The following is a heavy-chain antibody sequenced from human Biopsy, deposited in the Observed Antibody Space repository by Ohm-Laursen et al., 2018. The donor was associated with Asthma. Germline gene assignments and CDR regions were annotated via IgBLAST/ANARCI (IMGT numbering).Heavy chain of an antibody. CDR3: ARCQVGYSSGWSLLLKKIYYSGMDV. D-gene: IGHD6-19*01. Sequence: ASVKVSCKTPGGTFSNFAISWVRQAPGQGLERLGGIMTVFGTTNYAQKFQGRVTITADESTSTAYMEVTSLRSEDTAIYYCARCQVGYSSGWSLLLKKIYYSGMDVWGQGTAVTVSS. CDR1: GGTFSNFA. CDR2: IMTVFGTT. V-gene: IGHV1-69*13. J-gene: IGHJ6*02.